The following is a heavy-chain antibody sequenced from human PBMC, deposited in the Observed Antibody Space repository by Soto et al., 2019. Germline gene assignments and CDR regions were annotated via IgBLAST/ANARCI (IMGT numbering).Heavy chain of an antibody. D-gene: IGHD2-2*01. CDR3: ARVIPRVKAWFDP. Sequence: GASVKVSCKASGYTFTNFGVTWVRRAPGQGLEWMGWISAYTDTPNYAQKFQGRVTMTIDTSTSTAYMDLRSLTSDVTPVYYCARVIPRVKAWFDPWSQGTRVTVSS. CDR1: GYTFTNFG. J-gene: IGHJ5*02. V-gene: IGHV1-18*01. CDR2: ISAYTDTP.